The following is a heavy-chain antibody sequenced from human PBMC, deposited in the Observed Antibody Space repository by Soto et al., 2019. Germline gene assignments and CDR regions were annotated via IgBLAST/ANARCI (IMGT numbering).Heavy chain of an antibody. CDR1: GFTFSGSA. V-gene: IGHV3-73*02. CDR2: IRSKANSYAA. J-gene: IGHJ6*02. Sequence: EVQLVESGGGLVQPGGSLKLSCAASGFTFSGSAMHWVRQASGKGLEWVGRIRSKANSYAAAYAASVKGRFTISRDDSKNTAYLQMNSLKTEDTAVYYCTRRYCSSTSCYYYGMDVWGQGTTVTVSS. CDR3: TRRYCSSTSCYYYGMDV. D-gene: IGHD2-2*01.